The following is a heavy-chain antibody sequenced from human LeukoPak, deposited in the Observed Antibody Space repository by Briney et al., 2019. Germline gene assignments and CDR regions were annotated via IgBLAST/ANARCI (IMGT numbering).Heavy chain of an antibody. CDR2: IISSGGST. D-gene: IGHD2-2*01. V-gene: IGHV3-23*01. CDR3: AKQSKLSCSSTSCPLDY. CDR1: GFTFSSYV. J-gene: IGHJ4*02. Sequence: GGSLRLSCAASGFTFSSYVMTWVRQPPGKGLEWVSGIISSGGSTYYADSVKARFIISRDNSKNTLCLQMSSLRAEDTAVYYCAKQSKLSCSSTSCPLDYWGQGTLVTVSS.